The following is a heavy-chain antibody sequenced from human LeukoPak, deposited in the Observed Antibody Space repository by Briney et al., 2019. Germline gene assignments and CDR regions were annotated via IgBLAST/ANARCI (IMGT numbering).Heavy chain of an antibody. CDR3: ARAYDSSGYYYYYYGMDV. Sequence: GGSLRLSCAASGFTFSSYAMHWVRQAPGKGLEWVAVISYDGSNKYYADSVKGRFTISRDNSKNTLYLQMNSLRAEDTAVYYCARAYDSSGYYYYYYGMDVWGQGTTDTVS. CDR2: ISYDGSNK. D-gene: IGHD3-22*01. CDR1: GFTFSSYA. V-gene: IGHV3-30-3*01. J-gene: IGHJ6*02.